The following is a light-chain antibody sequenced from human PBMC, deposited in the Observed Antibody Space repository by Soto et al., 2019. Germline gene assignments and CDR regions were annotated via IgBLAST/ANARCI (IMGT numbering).Light chain of an antibody. CDR1: QSVHTF. V-gene: IGKV3-11*01. CDR3: QQRSNWPTIT. CDR2: GAS. Sequence: EVVLTQSPATLSLSPGDRAAHSCRASQSVHTFLAWYQQKPGQAHRLLIYGASNRAAGIPARFSGSGSGTDFTLTISSLEPEDFAVYYCQQRSNWPTITFGQGTKLDIK. J-gene: IGKJ5*01.